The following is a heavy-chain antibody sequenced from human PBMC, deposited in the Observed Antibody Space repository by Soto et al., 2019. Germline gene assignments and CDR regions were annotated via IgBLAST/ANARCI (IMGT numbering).Heavy chain of an antibody. J-gene: IGHJ4*02. CDR1: GFTFSYNA. V-gene: IGHV3-23*01. CDR2: TTNTGGDT. CDR3: VRASGDNYPRSRVFDS. Sequence: EVQLLESGGDLVQPGGSLRLSCVASGFTFSYNAMSWVRQAPGKGLEWVSVTTNTGGDTLYGDSVTGRFTMSRDNAKNILCLKMNSLRAEDTAISYCVRASGDNYPRSRVFDSWGPGTRVIVAS. D-gene: IGHD1-1*01.